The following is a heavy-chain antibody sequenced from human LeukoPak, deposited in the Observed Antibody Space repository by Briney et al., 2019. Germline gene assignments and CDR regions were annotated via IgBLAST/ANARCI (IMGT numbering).Heavy chain of an antibody. J-gene: IGHJ4*02. V-gene: IGHV4-39*07. Sequence: SETLSLTCTVSGGSISSSSYYWGWIRQPPGKGLEWIGSIYYSGSTYYNPSLKSRVTISVDTSKNQFSLKLSSVTAADTAVYYCARGGRVDYFDYWGQGTLVTVSS. CDR2: IYYSGST. D-gene: IGHD2-15*01. CDR3: ARGGRVDYFDY. CDR1: GGSISSSSYY.